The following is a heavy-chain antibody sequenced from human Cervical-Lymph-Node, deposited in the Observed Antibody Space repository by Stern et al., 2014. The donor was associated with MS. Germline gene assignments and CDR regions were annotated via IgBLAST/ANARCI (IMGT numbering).Heavy chain of an antibody. Sequence: QLQLQESGPGLAKTSETLSLTCTVSGDSITSYYWSWIRQPPGKGLEFIGYTYYSGSTNYNPSLKSRVTISLDTSNNQLSLELSSVTAADTAVYFCARGKSIAGRAYFYYGLDVWGQGTTVTVSS. V-gene: IGHV4-59*08. J-gene: IGHJ6*02. CDR3: ARGKSIAGRAYFYYGLDV. D-gene: IGHD6-6*01. CDR2: TYYSGST. CDR1: GDSITSYY.